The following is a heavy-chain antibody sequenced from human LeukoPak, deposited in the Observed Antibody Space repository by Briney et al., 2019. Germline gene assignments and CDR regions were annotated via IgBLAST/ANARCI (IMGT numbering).Heavy chain of an antibody. V-gene: IGHV1-18*04. CDR3: ARDQTITIFGVVITRSYYGMDV. D-gene: IGHD3-3*01. CDR1: GYTFTSYY. J-gene: IGHJ6*02. CDR2: ISAYNGNT. Sequence: ASVKVSCKASGYTFTSYYMHWVRQAPGQGLEWMGWISAYNGNTNYAQKLQGRVTMTTDTSTSTAYMELRSLRSDDTAVYYCARDQTITIFGVVITRSYYGMDVWGQGTTVTVSS.